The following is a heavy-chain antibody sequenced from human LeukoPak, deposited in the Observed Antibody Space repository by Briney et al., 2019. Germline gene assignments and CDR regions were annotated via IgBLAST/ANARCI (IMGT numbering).Heavy chain of an antibody. D-gene: IGHD3-22*01. V-gene: IGHV3-48*03. CDR1: GFTFSSYE. CDR2: ISSSGSTI. J-gene: IGHJ1*01. Sequence: GGSLRLSCAASGFTFSSYEMNWVRQAPGKGLEWVSYISSSGSTIYYADSVKGRFTISRDNAKNSLYLQMNSLRAEDTAVYYCARPRYYDSSGTFQHWGQGTLVTVSS. CDR3: ARPRYYDSSGTFQH.